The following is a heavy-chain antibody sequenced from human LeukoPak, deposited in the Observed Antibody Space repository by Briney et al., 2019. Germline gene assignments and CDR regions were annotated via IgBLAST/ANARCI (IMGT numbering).Heavy chain of an antibody. Sequence: KPSESLSPTCTVSGASLRRFCWCCIRQPPGKGLEWIGYIYYSGGTNYNPSLKRRVTISVDTSKNQRSLNLSSLTPADTAVYYCARSLSTMMPGVIGPNPINWYDPWGQGTLVTVSS. CDR1: GASLRRFC. CDR3: ARSLSTMMPGVIGPNPINWYDP. D-gene: IGHD3-10*01. J-gene: IGHJ5*02. CDR2: IYYSGGT. V-gene: IGHV4-59*01.